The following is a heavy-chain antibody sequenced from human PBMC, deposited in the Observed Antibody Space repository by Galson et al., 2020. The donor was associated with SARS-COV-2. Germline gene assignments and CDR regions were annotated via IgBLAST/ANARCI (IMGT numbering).Heavy chain of an antibody. D-gene: IGHD5-18*01. J-gene: IGHJ4*01. CDR2: ISGSGTII. Sequence: GGSLRLSCAVSGFNFSDYYMSWIRQAPRKGLQWISYISGSGTIIYHADSVRGRFTISRDNAKNSLFLQMNSLRAEDTALYYCARGYTAVDYWGHGTQVTVSS. CDR3: ARGYTAVDY. V-gene: IGHV3-11*01. CDR1: GFNFSDYY.